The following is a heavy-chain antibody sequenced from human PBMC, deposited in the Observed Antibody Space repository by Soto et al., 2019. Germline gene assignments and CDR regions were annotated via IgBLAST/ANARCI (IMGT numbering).Heavy chain of an antibody. D-gene: IGHD1-1*01. V-gene: IGHV1-24*01. CDR2: FDPEDGET. CDR1: GYTLTELS. CDR3: ATYSGTTGSSYYYGMDV. Sequence: ASVKVSCKVSGYTLTELSMHWVRQAPGKELEWMGGFDPEDGETIYAQKFQGRVTMTEDTSTDTAYMELSSLRSEDTAVYYCATYSGTTGSSYYYGMDVWGQGTTVTVSS. J-gene: IGHJ6*02.